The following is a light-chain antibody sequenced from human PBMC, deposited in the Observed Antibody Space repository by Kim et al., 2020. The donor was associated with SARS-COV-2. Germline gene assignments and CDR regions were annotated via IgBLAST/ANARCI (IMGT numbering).Light chain of an antibody. J-gene: IGLJ3*02. Sequence: ELTQPPSASGTPGQRVTISCSGSSSNIGSNNVVWYQQPPGAAPNLLIYSNNQRPSGIPDRFSDSRSGTSASLAISGLQSGDEADYYCAVWDDSLKQGVFGGGTKLTVL. V-gene: IGLV1-44*01. CDR2: SNN. CDR3: AVWDDSLKQGV. CDR1: SSNIGSNN.